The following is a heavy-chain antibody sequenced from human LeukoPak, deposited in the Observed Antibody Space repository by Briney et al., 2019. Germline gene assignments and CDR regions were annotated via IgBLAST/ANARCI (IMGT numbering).Heavy chain of an antibody. Sequence: GEALMTSSRGAGYSFTSYCIGWVLQMPREGLEWMGVIYSCGSDTRYSPSLQGQVTISADTSNSNAYLQWSSLKAPGTAMYYCARGLRVAGFATEGLYLDYWRQGT. D-gene: IGHD3-3*01. V-gene: IGHV5-51*01. CDR3: ARGLRVAGFATEGLYLDY. CDR1: GYSFTSYC. CDR2: IYSCGSDT. J-gene: IGHJ4*02.